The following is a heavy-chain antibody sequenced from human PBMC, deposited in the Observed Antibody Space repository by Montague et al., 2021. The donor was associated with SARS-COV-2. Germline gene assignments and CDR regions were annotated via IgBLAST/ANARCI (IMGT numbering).Heavy chain of an antibody. J-gene: IGHJ3*02. V-gene: IGHV4-34*01. CDR3: ACVEAGQQLVPNDAFEI. Sequence: SETLSLTCAVYGGSFSGYYWSWIRQPPGKGLEWIGEINHSGSTNYNPSLKSRVTISVDTSKNQFSLKLSSVTAADTAVYYCACVEAGQQLVPNDAFEIWGQGTMVTVSS. D-gene: IGHD6-13*01. CDR1: GGSFSGYY. CDR2: INHSGST.